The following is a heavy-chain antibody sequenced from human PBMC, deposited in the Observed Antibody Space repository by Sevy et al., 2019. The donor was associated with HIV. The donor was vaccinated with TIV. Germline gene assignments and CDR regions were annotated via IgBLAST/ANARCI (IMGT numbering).Heavy chain of an antibody. Sequence: APVKVSCKTSGYTFTSYDINWVRQATGQGLEWMGWMNPDSGKRGYAEKFQGRVTMTTNTSISTAYMELRSLRSEDSAVYYCARADLDSSTFFCYYGMDVWGQGTTVTVSS. CDR1: GYTFTSYD. D-gene: IGHD6-13*01. V-gene: IGHV1-8*01. CDR2: MNPDSGKR. J-gene: IGHJ6*02. CDR3: ARADLDSSTFFCYYGMDV.